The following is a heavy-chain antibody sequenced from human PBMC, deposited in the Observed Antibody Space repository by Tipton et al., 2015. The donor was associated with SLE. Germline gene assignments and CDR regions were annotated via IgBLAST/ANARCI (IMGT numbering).Heavy chain of an antibody. CDR2: INSDGSST. CDR3: ASEVG. J-gene: IGHJ4*02. V-gene: IGHV3-74*01. Sequence: SLRLSRAASGFTFSGYWMYWVRQAPGKGLVWVSRINSDGSSTSYADSVKGRFTSSRDNAMNTVYLQMNSLRAEDTAVYYCASEVGWGQGTLVTVSS. D-gene: IGHD1-26*01. CDR1: GFTFSGYW.